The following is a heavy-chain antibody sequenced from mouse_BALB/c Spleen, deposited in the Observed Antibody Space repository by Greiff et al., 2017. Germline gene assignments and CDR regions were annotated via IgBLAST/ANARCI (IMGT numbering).Heavy chain of an antibody. CDR1: GYSFTGYY. J-gene: IGHJ4*01. D-gene: IGHD2-1*01. V-gene: IGHV1-31*01. CDR3: ARDGNFHYYAMDY. Sequence: EVQLQQSGPELVKPGASVKISCKASGYSFTGYYMHWVKQSHVKSLEWIGRINPYNGATSYNQNFKDKASLTVDKSSSTAYMELHSLTSEDSAVYYCARDGNFHYYAMDYWGQGTSVTVSS. CDR2: INPYNGAT.